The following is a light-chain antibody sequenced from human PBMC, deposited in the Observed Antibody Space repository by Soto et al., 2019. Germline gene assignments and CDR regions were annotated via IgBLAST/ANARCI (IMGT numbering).Light chain of an antibody. J-gene: IGKJ1*01. CDR1: QSVSSNY. CDR2: GAY. V-gene: IGKV3-20*01. CDR3: HKYGDSPWT. Sequence: VWTQHDAAMSLSTGGRLTPSCRASQSVSSNYLAWYQQKPGQAPRLIIYGAYSRAAGIQDRFSGSGSGTDFTLTIRRMEPEDFAVYHRHKYGDSPWTFGQGTKVDIK.